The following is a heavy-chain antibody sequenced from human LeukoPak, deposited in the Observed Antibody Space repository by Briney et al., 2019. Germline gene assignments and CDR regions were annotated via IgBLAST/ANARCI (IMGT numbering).Heavy chain of an antibody. CDR2: INSDGSIT. J-gene: IGHJ6*02. Sequence: GGSLRLSCAASGFTFTTYWMHWVRQAPGKGLVWVSHINSDGSITSYADSVKGRFTISRDNAKNTLYLQMNSLRAEDTAVYYCARDAVDTANAVWGQGTTVTVAS. CDR3: ARDAVDTANAV. V-gene: IGHV3-74*01. CDR1: GFTFTTYW. D-gene: IGHD5-18*01.